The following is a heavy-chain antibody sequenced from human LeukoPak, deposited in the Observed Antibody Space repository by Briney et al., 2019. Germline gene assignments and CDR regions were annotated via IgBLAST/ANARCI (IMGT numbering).Heavy chain of an antibody. CDR3: ARNREYCSGGSCYHWFDP. CDR1: GGTFSSYA. J-gene: IGHJ5*02. Sequence: SVKVSCKASGGTFSSYAISWVRQAPGQGLECMGGIIPILGTANYAQKFQGRVTITADESTSTAYMELSSLRSEDTAVYYCARNREYCSGGSCYHWFDPWGQGTLVTVSS. CDR2: IIPILGTA. V-gene: IGHV1-69*13. D-gene: IGHD2-15*01.